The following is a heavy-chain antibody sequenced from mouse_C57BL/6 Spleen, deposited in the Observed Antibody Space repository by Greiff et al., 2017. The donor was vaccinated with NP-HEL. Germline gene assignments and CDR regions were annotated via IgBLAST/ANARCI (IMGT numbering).Heavy chain of an antibody. V-gene: IGHV5-9*01. D-gene: IGHD1-1*01. CDR1: GFTFSSYT. J-gene: IGHJ1*03. CDR3: ARQHYYGSSPWYFDV. Sequence: EVKLMESGGGLVKPGGSLKLSCAASGFTFSSYTMSWVRQTPEKRLEWVATISGGGGNTYYPDSVKGRFTISRDNAKNTLYLQMSSLRSEDTALYYCARQHYYGSSPWYFDVWGTGTTVTVSS. CDR2: ISGGGGNT.